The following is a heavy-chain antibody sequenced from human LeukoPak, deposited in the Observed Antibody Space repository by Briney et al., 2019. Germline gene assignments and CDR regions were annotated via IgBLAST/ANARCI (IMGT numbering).Heavy chain of an antibody. D-gene: IGHD3-3*01. CDR1: GFTFSNAW. CDR3: TTDELRITIFGVVTKQNMDV. Sequence: PGGSLRLSCAASGFTFSNAWMSWVRQAPGKGLEWVGRIKSKTDGGTTDYAAPVKGRFTISRDDSKNTLYLQMNSLKTEDTAVYYCTTDELRITIFGVVTKQNMDVWGKGTTVTVSS. CDR2: IKSKTDGGTT. V-gene: IGHV3-15*01. J-gene: IGHJ6*03.